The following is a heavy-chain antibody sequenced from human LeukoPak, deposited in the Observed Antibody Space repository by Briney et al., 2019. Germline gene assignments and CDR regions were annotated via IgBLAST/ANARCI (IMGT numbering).Heavy chain of an antibody. CDR2: INHSGST. Sequence: MPSETLSLTCAVYGGSFSGYYWSWIRQPPGKGLEWIGEINHSGSTNYNPSLKSRVTISVDTSKNQFSLKLSSVTAADTAVYYCARIANSGYDSVWYFDYWGQGTLVTVSS. CDR3: ARIANSGYDSVWYFDY. D-gene: IGHD5-12*01. J-gene: IGHJ4*02. CDR1: GGSFSGYY. V-gene: IGHV4-34*01.